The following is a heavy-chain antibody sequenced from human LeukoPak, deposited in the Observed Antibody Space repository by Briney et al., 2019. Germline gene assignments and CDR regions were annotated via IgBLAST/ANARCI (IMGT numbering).Heavy chain of an antibody. Sequence: GSLRLSCAASGFTFGSYSMNWVRQPPGKGLEWIGEIYHSGSTNYNPSLKSRVTISVDKSKNQFSLKLSSVTAADTAVYYCARGGPQWLGNWFDPWGQGTLVTVSS. J-gene: IGHJ5*02. V-gene: IGHV4-4*02. D-gene: IGHD6-19*01. CDR3: ARGGPQWLGNWFDP. CDR1: GFTFGSYSM. CDR2: IYHSGST.